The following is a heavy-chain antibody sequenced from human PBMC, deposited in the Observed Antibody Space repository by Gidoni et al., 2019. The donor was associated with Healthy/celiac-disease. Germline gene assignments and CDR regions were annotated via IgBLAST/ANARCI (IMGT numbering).Heavy chain of an antibody. CDR1: GFTFSSSD. CDR2: ISGSGGST. Sequence: EVQLLASGGGLVQPGVSLRLSCAASGFTFSSSDMSWVRQAPGKGLEWVSAISGSGGSTYYADSVKGRFTISRDNSKNTLYLQMNSLRAEDTAVYYCAKSPPIVVVPAATAGFDPWGQGTLVTVSS. V-gene: IGHV3-23*01. D-gene: IGHD2-2*01. J-gene: IGHJ5*02. CDR3: AKSPPIVVVPAATAGFDP.